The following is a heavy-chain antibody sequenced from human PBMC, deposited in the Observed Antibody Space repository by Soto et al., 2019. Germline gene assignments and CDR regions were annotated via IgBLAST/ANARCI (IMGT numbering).Heavy chain of an antibody. J-gene: IGHJ6*02. CDR2: IYYSGST. CDR1: GGSISSYY. Sequence: SETLSLTCTVSGGSISSYYWSWIRQPPGKGLEWIGYIYYSGSTNYNPSLKSRVTISVDTSKNQFSLKLSSVTAADTAVYYCARDPVGTLRYDYYYYYGMDVWGQRTTVNVSS. CDR3: ARDPVGTLRYDYYYYYGMDV. D-gene: IGHD1-1*01. V-gene: IGHV4-59*01.